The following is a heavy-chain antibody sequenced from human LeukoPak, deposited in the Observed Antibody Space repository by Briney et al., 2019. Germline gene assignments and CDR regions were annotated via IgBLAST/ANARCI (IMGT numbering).Heavy chain of an antibody. D-gene: IGHD5-18*01. CDR2: INPNSGGT. J-gene: IGHJ4*02. CDR3: ARITSVDTVMDGLDY. Sequence: ASVKVSCKASGYTFTGYYMHWVRQAPGQGLEWMGWINPNSGGTNYAQKFQGRVTMTRDTSISTAYMELSRLRSDDTAVYYCARITSVDTVMDGLDYWGQGTLVTVSS. CDR1: GYTFTGYY. V-gene: IGHV1-2*02.